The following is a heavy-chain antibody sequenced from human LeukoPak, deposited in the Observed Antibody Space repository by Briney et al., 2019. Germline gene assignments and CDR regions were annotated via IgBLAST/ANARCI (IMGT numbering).Heavy chain of an antibody. CDR1: GFTFSTYT. Sequence: GGSLRLSCVVSGFTFSTYTMNWVRQAPGKGLEWVSSISSGSRDIYYADSLKGRFTISRDNAKNSLYLQMNSLRAEDTAVYYCARSGSSYVVDVWGKGTTVTVSS. D-gene: IGHD6-6*01. CDR3: ARSGSSYVVDV. CDR2: ISSGSRDI. V-gene: IGHV3-21*01. J-gene: IGHJ6*04.